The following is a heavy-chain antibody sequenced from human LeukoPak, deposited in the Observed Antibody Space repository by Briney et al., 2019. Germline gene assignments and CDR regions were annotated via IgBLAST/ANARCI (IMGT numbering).Heavy chain of an antibody. J-gene: IGHJ4*02. CDR2: INWNGGST. Sequence: GGSLRLSCAASGFTFDDYGMSWVRQAPGKGLEWVSGINWNGGSTGYADSVKGRFTISRDNAKNSLYLQMNSLRAEDTAVYYCARVWAGFPMFYDSSGYCDYWGQGTLVTVSS. CDR1: GFTFDDYG. V-gene: IGHV3-20*04. D-gene: IGHD3-22*01. CDR3: ARVWAGFPMFYDSSGYCDY.